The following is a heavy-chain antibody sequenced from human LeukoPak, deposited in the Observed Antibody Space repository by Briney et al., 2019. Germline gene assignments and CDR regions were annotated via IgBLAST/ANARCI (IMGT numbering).Heavy chain of an antibody. CDR1: GFTFSSYD. D-gene: IGHD3-22*01. Sequence: PGGSLRLSCAASGFTFSSYDMNWVRQAPGKGLEWVSYISTRGSTIYYADSVKGRFTISRDNAKNSLYLHMNSLRAEDTAVYYCARDGYDSRGYYYFDYWGQGTLVTVSS. CDR2: ISTRGSTI. J-gene: IGHJ4*02. V-gene: IGHV3-48*03. CDR3: ARDGYDSRGYYYFDY.